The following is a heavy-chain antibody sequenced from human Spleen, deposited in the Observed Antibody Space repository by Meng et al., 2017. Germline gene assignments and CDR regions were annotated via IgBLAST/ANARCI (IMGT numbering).Heavy chain of an antibody. Sequence: GESLKISCAASRFTFSDYYMNWVRQAPGKGLEWVSGINWNGGSTGYADSVKGRFTISRENAKNSLYLQMNSLRAEDTALYYCARSRYKVRGIISYFDLWGRGTLVTVSS. CDR3: ARSRYKVRGIISYFDL. J-gene: IGHJ2*01. V-gene: IGHV3-20*04. CDR1: RFTFSDYY. CDR2: INWNGGST. D-gene: IGHD3-10*01.